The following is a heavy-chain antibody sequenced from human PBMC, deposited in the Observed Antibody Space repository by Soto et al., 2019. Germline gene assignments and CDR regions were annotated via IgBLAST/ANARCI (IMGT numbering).Heavy chain of an antibody. CDR3: ARGISPSREVFGF. Sequence: PSETLSLTCAVYGGSFSGNYWTWIRQPPGKGLEWIAEINHSGSNNYNPSLRNRVTISVDTAKSQFSLRLDSVTAADTAVYYCARGISPSREVFGFWGGRTQVTVSS. V-gene: IGHV4-34*01. D-gene: IGHD1-26*01. J-gene: IGHJ4*02. CDR2: INHSGSN. CDR1: GGSFSGNY.